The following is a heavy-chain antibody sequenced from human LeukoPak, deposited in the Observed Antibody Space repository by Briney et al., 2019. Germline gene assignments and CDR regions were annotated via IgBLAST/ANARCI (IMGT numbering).Heavy chain of an antibody. Sequence: GGSLRLSCAGSGFTFSSYAMSWVRQAPGQGLEWISVISDSGDYTSYADSVRGRFTISRDNSRNTLYLQMISLRPEDTAVYFCAKDTSIGKYCTNGVCSPFDYWGQGTLVTVSS. CDR2: ISDSGDYT. V-gene: IGHV3-23*01. CDR3: AKDTSIGKYCTNGVCSPFDY. J-gene: IGHJ4*02. D-gene: IGHD2-8*01. CDR1: GFTFSSYA.